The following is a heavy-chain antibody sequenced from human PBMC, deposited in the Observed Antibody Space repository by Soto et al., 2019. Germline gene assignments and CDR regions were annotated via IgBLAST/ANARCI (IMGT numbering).Heavy chain of an antibody. CDR3: ASSSIAAAGPFDY. CDR2: ISSHNGNT. D-gene: IGHD6-13*01. CDR1: GSTITAYG. J-gene: IGHJ4*02. Sequence: QVQLVQSGDEVKQPGASVKVSCKASGSTITAYGISWVRQAPGQGLEWMAWISSHNGNTYYAQNLQGRVTMTTDTSTSTADMELRSLRSDATAVYYCASSSIAAAGPFDYWGQGALVTVSS. V-gene: IGHV1-18*01.